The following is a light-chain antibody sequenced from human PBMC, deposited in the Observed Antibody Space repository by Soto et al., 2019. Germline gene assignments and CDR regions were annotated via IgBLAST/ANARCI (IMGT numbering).Light chain of an antibody. CDR2: MVS. Sequence: DIVLTQSPLSLPVTLGQPASISCRSSQSLVFSDGNTYLSWFQQRPGQSPRRLIYMVSNRDSGVPDRFRGSGSGSDFTMKISRVEAEDVGVYYCMQGTPWHTFGQGTNLEIK. V-gene: IGKV2-30*01. J-gene: IGKJ2*01. CDR3: MQGTPWHT. CDR1: QSLVFSDGNTY.